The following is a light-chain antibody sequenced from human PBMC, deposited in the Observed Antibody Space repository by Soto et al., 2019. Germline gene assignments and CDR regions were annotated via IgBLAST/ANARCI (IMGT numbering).Light chain of an antibody. Sequence: QSALTQPASVSGSPGQSIAISCTGTSSDIGSYHYVSWYQHHPGKAPKLIIYEVSNRPSGVSDRFSGSKSGNTASLTISGLQPEDEADYYCSSYASSSPLVFGGGTKVTVL. CDR2: EVS. J-gene: IGLJ2*01. V-gene: IGLV2-14*01. CDR1: SSDIGSYHY. CDR3: SSYASSSPLV.